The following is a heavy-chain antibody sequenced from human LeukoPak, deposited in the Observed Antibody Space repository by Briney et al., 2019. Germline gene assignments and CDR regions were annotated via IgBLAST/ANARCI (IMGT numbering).Heavy chain of an antibody. CDR2: ITSSGTTT. D-gene: IGHD4-11*01. J-gene: IGHJ1*01. CDR1: GFTFSSYE. CDR3: ARPSRIGYSNGLVLQH. V-gene: IGHV3-48*03. Sequence: QPGGSLRLSCAASGFTFSSYEMNWVRQAPGKGLEWLSYITSSGTTTHYADSVTGRFTISRDNAKNSLYLQMNSLRVEDTAVYYCARPSRIGYSNGLVLQHWGQGTLVTVSS.